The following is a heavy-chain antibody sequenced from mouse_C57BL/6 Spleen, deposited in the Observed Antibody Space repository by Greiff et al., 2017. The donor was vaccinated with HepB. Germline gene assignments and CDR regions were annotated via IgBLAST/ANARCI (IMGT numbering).Heavy chain of an antibody. V-gene: IGHV1-15*01. Sequence: QVQLQQSGAELVRPGASVTLSCKASGYTFTDYEMHWVKQTPVHGLEWIGAIDPETGGTAYNQKFKGKAILTADKSSSTAYMELRSLTSEDSAVYYCTRGDLITTVVAEAMDYWGQGTSVTVSS. CDR3: TRGDLITTVVAEAMDY. D-gene: IGHD1-1*01. CDR2: IDPETGGT. J-gene: IGHJ4*01. CDR1: GYTFTDYE.